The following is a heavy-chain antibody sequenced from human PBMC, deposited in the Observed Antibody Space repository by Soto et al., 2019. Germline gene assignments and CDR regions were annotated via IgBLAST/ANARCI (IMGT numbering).Heavy chain of an antibody. J-gene: IGHJ6*02. CDR2: ISTAGDT. CDR1: GFGFNGYD. D-gene: IGHD3-16*01. Sequence: GGSLRLSCAASGFGFNGYDMHWVRQAPGKNLEWVAAISTAGDTYYLGSVKGRFTISREDAKNSLSLQMNSLRVGDTAVYYCARGGDRFDGMDGCGQGTTVTVSS. CDR3: ARGGDRFDGMDG. V-gene: IGHV3-13*01.